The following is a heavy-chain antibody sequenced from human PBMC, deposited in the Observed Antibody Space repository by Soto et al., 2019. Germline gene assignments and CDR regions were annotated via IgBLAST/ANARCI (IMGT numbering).Heavy chain of an antibody. V-gene: IGHV5-51*01. CDR3: ARSYYGSGPQPQVRAFDI. CDR1: GYSFTSYW. Sequence: PGESLKISCKGSGYSFTSYWIGWVRQMPGKGLEWMGIIYPGDSDTRYSPSFQGQVTISADKSISTAYLQWSSLKASDTAMYYCARSYYGSGPQPQVRAFDIWGQGTMVNVSS. CDR2: IYPGDSDT. D-gene: IGHD3-10*01. J-gene: IGHJ3*02.